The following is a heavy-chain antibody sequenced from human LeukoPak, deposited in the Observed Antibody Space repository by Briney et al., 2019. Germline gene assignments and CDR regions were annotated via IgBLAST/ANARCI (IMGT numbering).Heavy chain of an antibody. CDR2: INPSGGST. V-gene: IGHV1-46*01. Sequence: ASVKVSCKASGYTFTSYYMHWVRQAPGQGLEWMGIINPSGGSTSYAQKFQGRVTMTRDTSTSTVYMELSSLRSEDTAVYYCARPEYDYGDYVGYFQHWGQGTLVTVSS. CDR3: ARPEYDYGDYVGYFQH. D-gene: IGHD4-17*01. J-gene: IGHJ1*01. CDR1: GYTFTSYY.